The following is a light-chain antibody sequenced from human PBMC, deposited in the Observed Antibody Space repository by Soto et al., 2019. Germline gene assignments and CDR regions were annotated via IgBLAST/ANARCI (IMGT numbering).Light chain of an antibody. CDR2: EVR. V-gene: IGLV2-14*01. CDR3: SSYTSSGTYV. CDR1: GSDVGGYNY. Sequence: QSALAQPASVSGSPGQSITVSCTGTGSDVGGYNYVSWYQQHPGKAPKVIIYEVRNRPSGVSDRFSGSKSGNTAPLTISGLQAEDEADYYCSSYTSSGTYVFGTGTKVTVL. J-gene: IGLJ1*01.